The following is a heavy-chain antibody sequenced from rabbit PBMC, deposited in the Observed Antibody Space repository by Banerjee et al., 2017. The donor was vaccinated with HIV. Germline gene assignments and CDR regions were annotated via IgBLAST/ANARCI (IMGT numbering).Heavy chain of an antibody. J-gene: IGHJ4*01. CDR1: GFSFSSSYY. Sequence: QSLEESGGGLVKPGASLTLTCKASGFSFSSSYYMCWVRQAPGKGLEWIGCIGVGSGSTYYASWVKGRFTIAKISSTTVTLQMTSLTAADTATYFCARMYVVSYAFNLWGQGT. D-gene: IGHD5-1*01. CDR3: ARMYVVSYAFNL. V-gene: IGHV1S40*01. CDR2: IGVGSGST.